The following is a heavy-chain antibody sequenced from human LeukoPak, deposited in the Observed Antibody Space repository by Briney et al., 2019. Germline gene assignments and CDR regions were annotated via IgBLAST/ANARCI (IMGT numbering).Heavy chain of an antibody. CDR3: ARGHAAGTPAAKKTIDY. Sequence: PSETLSLTCAVYGGSFSGYYWSWIRQPPGKGLEWIGEINHSGSTNYNPSLKSRVTISVDTSKNQFSLKLSPVTAADTAVYYCARGHAAGTPAAKKTIDYWDQGTLVTVSS. CDR1: GGSFSGYY. V-gene: IGHV4-34*01. CDR2: INHSGST. D-gene: IGHD6-13*01. J-gene: IGHJ4*02.